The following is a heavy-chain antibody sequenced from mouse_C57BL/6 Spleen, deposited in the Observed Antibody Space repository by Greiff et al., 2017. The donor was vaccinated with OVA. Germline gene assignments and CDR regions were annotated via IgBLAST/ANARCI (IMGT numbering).Heavy chain of an antibody. CDR3: AGYGSSYNYAMDY. CDR2: INPSSGYT. Sequence: LVESGAELAKPGASVKLSCKASGYTFTSYWMHWVKQRPGQGLEWIGYINPSSGYTKYNQKFKDKATLTADKSSSTAYMQLSSLTYEDSAVYYCAGYGSSYNYAMDYWGQGTSVTVSS. D-gene: IGHD1-1*01. CDR1: GYTFTSYW. J-gene: IGHJ4*01. V-gene: IGHV1-7*01.